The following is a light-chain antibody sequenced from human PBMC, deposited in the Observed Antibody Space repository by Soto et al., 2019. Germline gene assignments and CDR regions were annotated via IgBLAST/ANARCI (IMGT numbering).Light chain of an antibody. CDR3: SSYTSSSSPVV. V-gene: IGLV2-14*01. CDR2: EVS. CDR1: SSDVGGYNY. J-gene: IGLJ2*01. Sequence: QSALTQPASVSGSPGQSITISCTGTSSDVGGYNYVSWYQQHPGKAPKLIIYEVSNRPSGVSNHFSGSKSGNTASLTISGLQADDEADYYCSSYTSSSSPVVFGGGTKLTVL.